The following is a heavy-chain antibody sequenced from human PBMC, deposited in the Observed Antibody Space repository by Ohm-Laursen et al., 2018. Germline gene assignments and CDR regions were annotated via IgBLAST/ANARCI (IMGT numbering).Heavy chain of an antibody. CDR2: MNPNSGNT. V-gene: IGHV1-8*01. CDR3: VRGCLGGSCYTFDY. J-gene: IGHJ4*02. D-gene: IGHD2-15*01. Sequence: ASVKVSCNASGYTFTSYDINWVRQTTGQGLEWMGWMNPNSGNTGYAQKFQGRVTMTRNTSISTAYMELSSLRSEDTAVYYCVRGCLGGSCYTFDYWGQGTLLTVSS. CDR1: GYTFTSYD.